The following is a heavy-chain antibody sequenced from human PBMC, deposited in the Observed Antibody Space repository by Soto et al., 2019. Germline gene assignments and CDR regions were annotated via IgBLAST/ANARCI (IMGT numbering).Heavy chain of an antibody. CDR2: VTPIYGAT. J-gene: IGHJ4*02. Sequence: QVQLVQSGAEVQKPGSSVKVSCQTSGGTFSSYAISWVRQAPGQGLEWMGGVTPIYGATTNTQRFQDRVTITADESTRTAYMELRRLRSEDTAVYYCARVGSGLGELEFWGQGTLVTVSS. CDR3: ARVGSGLGELEF. D-gene: IGHD3-16*01. V-gene: IGHV1-69*01. CDR1: GGTFSSYA.